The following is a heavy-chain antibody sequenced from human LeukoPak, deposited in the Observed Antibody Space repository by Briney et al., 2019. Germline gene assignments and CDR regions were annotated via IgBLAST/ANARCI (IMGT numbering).Heavy chain of an antibody. J-gene: IGHJ4*02. CDR1: GFTFSSYS. V-gene: IGHV3-48*01. CDR2: ISSSSSTI. Sequence: GGSLRLSCAASGFTFSSYSMNWVRQAPGKGLEWVSYISSSSSTIYYADSVKGRFTISRDNSKNTLYLQMNSLRAEDTAVYYCARDIVSSGWYEGFDYWGQGTLVTVSS. CDR3: ARDIVSSGWYEGFDY. D-gene: IGHD6-19*01.